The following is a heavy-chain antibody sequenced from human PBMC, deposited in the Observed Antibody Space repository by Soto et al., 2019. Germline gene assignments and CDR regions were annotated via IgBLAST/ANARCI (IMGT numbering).Heavy chain of an antibody. CDR3: VCDQVKIDYMAFDC. CDR2: IKQDGSEK. V-gene: IGHV3-7*03. Sequence: EVQLVESGGGLVQPGGSLGLSCAASGFTFSSYWMSWVRQAPGKGLEWVANIKQDGSEKYYVDSVRGRFTISRDNDKYSLSLQMDSLRAEATAVYYCVCDQVKIDYMAFDCWGQGTPVTVSS. D-gene: IGHD4-4*01. J-gene: IGHJ4*02. CDR1: GFTFSSYW.